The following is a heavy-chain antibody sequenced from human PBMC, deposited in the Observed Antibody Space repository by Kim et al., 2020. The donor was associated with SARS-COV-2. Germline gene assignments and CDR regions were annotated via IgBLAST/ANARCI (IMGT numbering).Heavy chain of an antibody. J-gene: IGHJ2*01. CDR3: ARGLTREDDPSNYFYWYF. D-gene: IGHD4-4*01. V-gene: IGHV4-34*01. CDR2: IKHLEGT. Sequence: SETLSLTCAVSGGSFTNYYWNWIRQSPGKGLEWIGEIKHLEGTNYNPSLSSPVTMSLDTSNNQFSLKMTSVTAADTAVYYCARGLTREDDPSNYFYWYF. CDR1: GGSFTNYY.